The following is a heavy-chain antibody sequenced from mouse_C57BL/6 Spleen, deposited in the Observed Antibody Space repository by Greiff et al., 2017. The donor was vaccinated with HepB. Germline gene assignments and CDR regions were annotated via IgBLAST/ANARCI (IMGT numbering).Heavy chain of an antibody. Sequence: VQLQQPGAELVMPGASVKLSCKASGYTFTSYWIHWVKQRPGQGLEWIGEIDPSDSYTNYNQKFKGKSTLTVDKSSSTAYMQLSSLTSEDSAVYYCARIDSSYYFDYWGQGTTLTVSS. J-gene: IGHJ2*01. CDR3: ARIDSSYYFDY. V-gene: IGHV1-69*01. D-gene: IGHD3-2*01. CDR1: GYTFTSYW. CDR2: IDPSDSYT.